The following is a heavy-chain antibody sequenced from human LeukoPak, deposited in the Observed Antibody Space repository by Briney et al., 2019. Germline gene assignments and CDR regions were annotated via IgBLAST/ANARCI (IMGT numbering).Heavy chain of an antibody. Sequence: PSGTLSLTCAVSGGSISSSNWWSWVRQPPGKGLEWIGEIYHSGSTNYNPSLKSRVTISVDTSKNQFSLKLSSVTAADTAVYYCARGLTYYYGSGSLRRAYYFDYWGQGTLVTVSS. V-gene: IGHV4-4*02. CDR2: IYHSGST. J-gene: IGHJ4*02. D-gene: IGHD3-10*01. CDR3: ARGLTYYYGSGSLRRAYYFDY. CDR1: GGSISSSNW.